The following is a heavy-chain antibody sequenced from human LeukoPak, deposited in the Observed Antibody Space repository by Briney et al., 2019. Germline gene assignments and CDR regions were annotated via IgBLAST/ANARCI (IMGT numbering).Heavy chain of an antibody. Sequence: SETLSLTCTVSGGSMTSYYWSWIRQPPGQGLEWIGYIYYSGTTISNPSLKSRVSISVDTSKNQFSLKLSSVTAADTAVYYCARADGGSRWPYYYYYGMDVWGQGTTVTVSS. CDR1: GGSMTSYY. V-gene: IGHV4-59*01. CDR3: ARADGGSRWPYYYYYGMDV. D-gene: IGHD1-26*01. CDR2: IYYSGTT. J-gene: IGHJ6*02.